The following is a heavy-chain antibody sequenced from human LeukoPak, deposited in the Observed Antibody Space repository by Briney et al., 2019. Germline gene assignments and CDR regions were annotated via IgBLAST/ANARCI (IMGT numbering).Heavy chain of an antibody. V-gene: IGHV3-53*01. D-gene: IGHD2-21*02. CDR2: TYSGGST. CDR3: ATRPGGDSGIFDF. Sequence: PGGSLRLSCAASGITVNNRCMNWVRQAPGKGLEWVSVTYSGGSTYYTDSVKGRFTISRDDSKNTVFLQMNSLRAEDTAVYYCATRPGGDSGIFDFWGRGTLVTVSS. J-gene: IGHJ4*02. CDR1: GITVNNRC.